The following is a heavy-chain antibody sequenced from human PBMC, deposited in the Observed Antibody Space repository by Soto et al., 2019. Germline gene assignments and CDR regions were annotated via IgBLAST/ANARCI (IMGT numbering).Heavy chain of an antibody. Sequence: NPSETLSLTCTVSGGSISSGGYYWSWIRQHPGKGLEWIGYIYYSGSTYYNPSLKSRVTISVDTSKNQFSLKLSSVTAADTAVYYCPRAGAIWDSGYDYSNWFDPWGQGTLVTVSS. CDR2: IYYSGST. CDR3: PRAGAIWDSGYDYSNWFDP. J-gene: IGHJ5*02. D-gene: IGHD5-12*01. CDR1: GGSISSGGYY. V-gene: IGHV4-31*03.